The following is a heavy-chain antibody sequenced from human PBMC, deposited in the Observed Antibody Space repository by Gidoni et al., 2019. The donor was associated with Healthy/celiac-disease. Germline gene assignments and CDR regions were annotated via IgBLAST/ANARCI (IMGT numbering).Heavy chain of an antibody. Sequence: QVQLVESGGGVVQPGRSLRLSCAASGFTFSSSAMHWVRQAPGKGLEWVAVISYYGSNKYYADSVKGRFTISRDNSKNTLYLQMNSLRAEDTAVYYCARDGYYCSSTSCYRDYYYYGMDVWGQGTTVTVSS. CDR2: ISYYGSNK. CDR1: GFTFSSSA. V-gene: IGHV3-30*01. CDR3: ARDGYYCSSTSCYRDYYYYGMDV. D-gene: IGHD2-2*01. J-gene: IGHJ6*02.